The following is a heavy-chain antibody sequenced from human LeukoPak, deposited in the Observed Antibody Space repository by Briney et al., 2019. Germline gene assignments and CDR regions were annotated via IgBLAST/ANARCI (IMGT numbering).Heavy chain of an antibody. CDR3: AIDYDILTGPRFDY. D-gene: IGHD3-9*01. Sequence: ASVKVSCKASGYTFTSYGISWVRQAPGQGLEWMGWISAYNGNTNYARKLQGRVTMTTDTSTSTAYMELRSLRSDDTAVYYCAIDYDILTGPRFDYWGQGTLVTVSS. CDR2: ISAYNGNT. V-gene: IGHV1-18*01. CDR1: GYTFTSYG. J-gene: IGHJ4*02.